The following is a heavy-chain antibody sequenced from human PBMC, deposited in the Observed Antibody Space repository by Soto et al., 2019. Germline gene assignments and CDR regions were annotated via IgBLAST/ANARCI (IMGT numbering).Heavy chain of an antibody. CDR2: ISWNSGSI. CDR1: GFTFDDYA. Sequence: EVQLVESGGGLGQPGRSLRLSCAASGFTFDDYAMHWVRQAPGKGLEWVSGISWNSGSIGYADSVKGRFTISRDNAKNSLYLQMNSLRAEDTALYYCAKDLDYGDYGGVDAFDIWGQGTMVTVSS. CDR3: AKDLDYGDYGGVDAFDI. J-gene: IGHJ3*02. V-gene: IGHV3-9*01. D-gene: IGHD4-17*01.